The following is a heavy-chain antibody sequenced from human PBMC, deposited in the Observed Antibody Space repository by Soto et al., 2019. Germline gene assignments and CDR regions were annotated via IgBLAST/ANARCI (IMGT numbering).Heavy chain of an antibody. CDR3: ERGGHVVGVTAALDY. CDR1: GDTFSDYY. Sequence: QVQLMQSGAEVKKPGGSVKVSCKASGDTFSDYYIHWVRQAPVQGLEWMGTVNPSGGHTTYSQHCMGRVTMTRDRCTSTPHMELTSLPYEDTAVYYCERGGHVVGVTAALDYWGQGTLVIVSS. CDR2: VNPSGGHT. J-gene: IGHJ4*02. V-gene: IGHV1-46*01. D-gene: IGHD2-21*02.